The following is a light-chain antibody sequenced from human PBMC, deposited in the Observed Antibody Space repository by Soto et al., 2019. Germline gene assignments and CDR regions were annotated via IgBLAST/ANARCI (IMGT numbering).Light chain of an antibody. V-gene: IGKV3-15*01. CDR2: GAS. Sequence: EIVMTQSPATLSVSPGERATLSCRASQSVAGNLAWYQQKPGQAPRLLIYGASTRATGIPARFSGSGSGTEFTLTISSLQSEDFAVYYCQQYNKWPPFTFGPGTKVDIK. CDR1: QSVAGN. CDR3: QQYNKWPPFT. J-gene: IGKJ3*01.